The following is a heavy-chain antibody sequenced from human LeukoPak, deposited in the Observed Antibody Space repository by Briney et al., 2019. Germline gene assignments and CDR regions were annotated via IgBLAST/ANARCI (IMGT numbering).Heavy chain of an antibody. J-gene: IGHJ6*03. V-gene: IGHV1-46*01. CDR1: GYTFTSYY. D-gene: IGHD3-22*01. Sequence: GASVKVSCKASGYTFTSYYMHWVRQAPGQGLEWMGIINPSGGSTSYAQKFQGRVTMTRDMSTSTVYMELSSLRSEDTAVYYCAGGRSSSGYYLSIYYYYYMDVWGKGTTVTISS. CDR3: AGGRSSSGYYLSIYYYYYMDV. CDR2: INPSGGST.